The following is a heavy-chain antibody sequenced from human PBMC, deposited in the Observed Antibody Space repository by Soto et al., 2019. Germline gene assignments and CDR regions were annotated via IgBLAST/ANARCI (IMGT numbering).Heavy chain of an antibody. CDR2: IFYSGTT. D-gene: IGHD1-26*01. CDR3: ARDFGGSYLFDY. CDR1: GGSISSYY. J-gene: IGHJ4*02. V-gene: IGHV4-59*12. Sequence: SETLSLTCTVSGGSISSYYWSWIRQPPGKGLEWIGYIFYSGTTSYNPSLKSRVTISVNTSKNQFSLKLSSVTAADTAVYYCARDFGGSYLFDYWGQGTLVTVSS.